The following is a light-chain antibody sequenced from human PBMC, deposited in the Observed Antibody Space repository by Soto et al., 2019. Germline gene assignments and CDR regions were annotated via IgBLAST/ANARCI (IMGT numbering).Light chain of an antibody. Sequence: DIQMTQSPSSLSASVGDSVTITCRAHQSISHFLNWYQQKPGKAPKLLIYAASTLESGVPSRFSGSASGTDFTLTISSLLPEDFANYYCQQSYNNPRTFGQGTILESK. CDR1: QSISHF. V-gene: IGKV1-39*01. J-gene: IGKJ2*01. CDR3: QQSYNNPRT. CDR2: AAS.